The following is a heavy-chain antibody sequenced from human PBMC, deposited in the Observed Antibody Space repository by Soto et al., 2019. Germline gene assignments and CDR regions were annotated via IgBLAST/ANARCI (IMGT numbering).Heavy chain of an antibody. Sequence: QVQLVQSGAEVKKPGASVKVSCKASGYTFTSFGMHWVRQGPGQRLEWMGWISAGNGDTKYSQKFQGRVTITRDTSASTAYMELSSLRSEDTAVYYCAAQCSGGSCYSGANWFDPWGQGTLVTVSS. D-gene: IGHD2-15*01. CDR3: AAQCSGGSCYSGANWFDP. J-gene: IGHJ5*02. CDR2: ISAGNGDT. CDR1: GYTFTSFG. V-gene: IGHV1-3*01.